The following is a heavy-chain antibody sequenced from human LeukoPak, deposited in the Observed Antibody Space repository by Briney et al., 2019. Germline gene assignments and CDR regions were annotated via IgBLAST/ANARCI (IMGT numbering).Heavy chain of an antibody. CDR1: GFTFTNYD. V-gene: IGHV3-13*01. J-gene: IGHJ2*01. Sequence: GGSLRLSCAASGFTFTNYDMHWVRQATGKGLEWVSGISTAGDTYYPASVKGRFTISRENARNSLYLQMNSLRAGDTAVYYCASNSTGLGFDLWGRGTLVTVSS. D-gene: IGHD2/OR15-2a*01. CDR3: ASNSTGLGFDL. CDR2: ISTAGDT.